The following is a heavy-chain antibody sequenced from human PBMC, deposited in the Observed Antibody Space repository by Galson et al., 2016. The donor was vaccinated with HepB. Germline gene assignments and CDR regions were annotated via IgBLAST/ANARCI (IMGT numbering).Heavy chain of an antibody. D-gene: IGHD2-2*01. J-gene: IGHJ5*02. Sequence: SETLSLTCAVSGASVSSSNWWSWVRQSPGKGLEWVGENYHGGTTYYNPSLKSRVSISTEWSKNQLSLNLGSVTAADTAVYYWTRVEGGCSGTSCGFDPWGQGILVTVSS. CDR3: TRVEGGCSGTSCGFDP. CDR2: NYHGGTT. CDR1: GASVSSSNW. V-gene: IGHV4-4*02.